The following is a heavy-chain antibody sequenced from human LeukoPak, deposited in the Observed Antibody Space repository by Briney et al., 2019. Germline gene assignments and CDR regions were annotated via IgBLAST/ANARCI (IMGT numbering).Heavy chain of an antibody. D-gene: IGHD6-13*01. CDR2: INPNSGGT. J-gene: IGHJ4*02. V-gene: IGHV1-2*02. Sequence: ASVKVSCKASGYTFTGYYMHWVRQAPEQGLEWMGWINPNSGGTNYAQKFQGRVTMTRDTSISTAYMELSRLRSDDTAVYYCARENSSSWHFDYWGQGTLVTVSS. CDR3: ARENSSSWHFDY. CDR1: GYTFTGYY.